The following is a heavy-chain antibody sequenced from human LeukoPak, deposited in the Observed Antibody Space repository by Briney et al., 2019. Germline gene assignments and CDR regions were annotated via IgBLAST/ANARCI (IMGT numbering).Heavy chain of an antibody. Sequence: GGSLRLSCAASGFTFINYAMTWVRQAPGKGLEWVSAISGSGGSTYYADSVKGRFTISRDNSKNTLYLQMNSLRAEDTAVYYCARDPGDYYGSGSSDAFDIWGQGTMVTVSS. V-gene: IGHV3-23*01. D-gene: IGHD3-10*01. CDR1: GFTFINYA. CDR3: ARDPGDYYGSGSSDAFDI. CDR2: ISGSGGST. J-gene: IGHJ3*02.